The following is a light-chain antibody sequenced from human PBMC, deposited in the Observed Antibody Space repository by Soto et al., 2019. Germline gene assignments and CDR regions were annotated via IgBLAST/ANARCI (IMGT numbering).Light chain of an antibody. V-gene: IGKV3D-20*02. J-gene: IGKJ1*01. Sequence: ESVFTQSPGTLSFSPGERATLSCRASQSVSSSYLAWYQQKPGQAPRLLIYGASSRATGIPDRFSGSGSGTDFTLTISSLEPEDFAVYYCQQRSNWSWTFGQGTKVDIK. CDR1: QSVSSSY. CDR2: GAS. CDR3: QQRSNWSWT.